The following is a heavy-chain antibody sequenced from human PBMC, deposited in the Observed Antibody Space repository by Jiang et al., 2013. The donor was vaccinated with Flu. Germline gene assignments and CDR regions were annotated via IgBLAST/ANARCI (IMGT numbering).Heavy chain of an antibody. D-gene: IGHD6-19*01. CDR3: ASLAVAGTRGYNWFDP. CDR2: INPNSGGT. J-gene: IGHJ5*02. Sequence: YTFTGYYMHWVRQAPGQGLEWMGRINPNSGGTNYAQKFQGRVTMTRDTSISTAYMELSRLRSDGTAVYYCASLAVAGTRGYNWFDPWGQGTLVTVSS. V-gene: IGHV1-2*06. CDR1: YTFTGYY.